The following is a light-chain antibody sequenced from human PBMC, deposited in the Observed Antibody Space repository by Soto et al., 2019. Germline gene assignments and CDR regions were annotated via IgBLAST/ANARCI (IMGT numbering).Light chain of an antibody. CDR3: QQYNSYSRPT. V-gene: IGKV3-15*01. CDR1: QSVSIH. J-gene: IGKJ1*01. CDR2: DTS. Sequence: EIVMTQSPATLSVSPGERATLSCRASQSVSIHLAWYQQKPGQAPRLLIYDTSTRATGIPARFSGSGSGTEFTLTISSLQPDDFATYYCQQYNSYSRPTFGQGTKVDIK.